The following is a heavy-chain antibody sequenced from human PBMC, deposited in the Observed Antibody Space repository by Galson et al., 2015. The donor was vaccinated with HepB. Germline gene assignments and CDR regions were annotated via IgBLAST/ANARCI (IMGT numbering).Heavy chain of an antibody. J-gene: IGHJ6*02. CDR3: ARGPAVYYYSSGMDV. CDR2: IYPGDSDT. V-gene: IGHV5-51*01. CDR1: GYSFTSYW. D-gene: IGHD2-2*01. Sequence: QSGAEVKKPGESLKISCKGSGYSFTSYWIGWVRQMPGKGLEWMGIIYPGDSDTRYSPSFQGQVTISADKSISTAYLQWSSLKASDTAMYYCARGPAVYYYSSGMDVWGSGTTVTVSS.